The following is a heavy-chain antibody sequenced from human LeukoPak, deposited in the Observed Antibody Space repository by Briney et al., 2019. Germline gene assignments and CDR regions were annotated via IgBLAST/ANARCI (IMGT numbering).Heavy chain of an antibody. CDR2: IYSDGRT. CDR3: YSMIVLGIRVFNDY. CDR1: GFTVSSNY. D-gene: IGHD3-22*01. Sequence: GGSLRLSCAASGFTVSSNYMSWVRQAPGKGLEWVSVIYSDGRTYYSDAVKGRFTISRDDSKNTLYLQMNSLRAEDTAVYYCYSMIVLGIRVFNDYWGQGTLVTV. J-gene: IGHJ4*02. V-gene: IGHV3-66*01.